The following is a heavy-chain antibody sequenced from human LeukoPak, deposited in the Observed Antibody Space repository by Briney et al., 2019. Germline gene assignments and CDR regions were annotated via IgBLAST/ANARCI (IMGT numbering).Heavy chain of an antibody. Sequence: SETLSLTCAVYGGSFSGYYWSWIRQPPGKGLEWIGYIYYSGNTYYNPSLKSRVTISVDTSKNQFSLKLSSVTAADTAVYYCARDLVGDYYFDYWGQGTLVTVSS. CDR2: IYYSGNT. D-gene: IGHD2-8*02. CDR3: ARDLVGDYYFDY. V-gene: IGHV4-30-4*08. CDR1: GGSFSGYY. J-gene: IGHJ4*02.